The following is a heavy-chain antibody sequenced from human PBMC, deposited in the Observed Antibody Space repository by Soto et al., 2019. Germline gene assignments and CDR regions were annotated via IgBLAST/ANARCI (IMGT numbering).Heavy chain of an antibody. CDR1: GFTFSSYS. CDR2: ISSSSSYI. V-gene: IGHV3-21*01. J-gene: IGHJ4*02. Sequence: GGSLRLSCAASGFTFSSYSMNWVRQAPGKGLEWVSSISSSSSYIYYADSVKGRFTISRDNAKNSLYLQMNSLRAEDTAVYYCGGWDDFWSGSNYWGQGTLVTVSS. D-gene: IGHD3-3*01. CDR3: GGWDDFWSGSNY.